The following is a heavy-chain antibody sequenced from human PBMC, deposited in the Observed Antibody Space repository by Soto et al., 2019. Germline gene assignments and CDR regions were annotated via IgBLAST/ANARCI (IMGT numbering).Heavy chain of an antibody. V-gene: IGHV3-11*01. CDR1: VYTFSDYY. J-gene: IGHJ4*02. D-gene: IGHD3-3*01. Sequence: PGGSPRLSCAACVYTFSDYYMIWIRQAPGKGLEWISYIDTSGTKIYYADSVKGRFTITRDNAKNSLYLEMNSLRDEDTAVYYCASHYDMWSGYLSPVDYWGQGTLVTVSS. CDR2: IDTSGTKI. CDR3: ASHYDMWSGYLSPVDY.